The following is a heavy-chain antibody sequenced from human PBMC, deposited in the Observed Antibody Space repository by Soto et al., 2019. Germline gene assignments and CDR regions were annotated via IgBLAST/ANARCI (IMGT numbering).Heavy chain of an antibody. J-gene: IGHJ6*02. D-gene: IGHD2-2*02. V-gene: IGHV1-46*01. CDR2: INPSGDSR. CDR3: ARSLTEGYCTITGCYTRPLYGMDV. CDR1: GFSFSDYF. Sequence: ASVKVSCKASGFSFSDYFMHWVRQAPGQGLEWMGIINPSGDSRNYAQKFQGRVTITRDTSTSTAYMELSRLTSDDTAVYYCARSLTEGYCTITGCYTRPLYGMDVWGQGTTVTVSS.